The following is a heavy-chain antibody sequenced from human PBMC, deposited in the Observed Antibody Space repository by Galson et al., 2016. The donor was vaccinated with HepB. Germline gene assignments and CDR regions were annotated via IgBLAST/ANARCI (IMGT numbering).Heavy chain of an antibody. CDR1: GYTFTGYY. D-gene: IGHD1-26*01. J-gene: IGHJ5*02. V-gene: IGHV1-2*02. Sequence: QSGAEVTKPGESLRISCKASGYTFTGYYMHWVRQAPGQGLEWMGWINPNSGGTNYAQKFQGRVTMTRDTSISTAYMELSRLRSDDTAVYYCARAGWELLLQPGFDPWGQGTLVTVSS. CDR3: ARAGWELLLQPGFDP. CDR2: INPNSGGT.